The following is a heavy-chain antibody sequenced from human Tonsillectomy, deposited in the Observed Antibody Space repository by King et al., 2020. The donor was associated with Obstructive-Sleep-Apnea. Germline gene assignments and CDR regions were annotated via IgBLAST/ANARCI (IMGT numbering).Heavy chain of an antibody. CDR1: GFIFDDYA. V-gene: IGHV3-9*01. J-gene: IGHJ4*02. CDR3: AKAGATMDPAKWDLLRPAFDY. D-gene: IGHD1-26*01. CDR2: ISWNSGFI. Sequence: VQLVESGGGLVQPGRSLRLSCAASGFIFDDYAMHWVRQAPGKGLEWVSGISWNSGFIGYADSVKGRFTISRDNAKNSLYLQMNSLRAEDTALYYCAKAGATMDPAKWDLLRPAFDYWGQGTLVTVSS.